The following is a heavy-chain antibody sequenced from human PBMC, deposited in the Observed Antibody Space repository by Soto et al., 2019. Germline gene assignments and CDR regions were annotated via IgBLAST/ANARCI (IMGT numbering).Heavy chain of an antibody. V-gene: IGHV4-39*01. CDR2: IYYSGST. D-gene: IGHD3-22*01. Sequence: SETLSLTCTVSGGSISSSSYYWGWIRQPPGKGLEWIGSIYYSGSTYYNPSLKSRVTISVDTSKNQFSLKLSSVTAADTAVYYCARPNSSGYYSHFDYWGQGTLVTVSS. J-gene: IGHJ4*02. CDR3: ARPNSSGYYSHFDY. CDR1: GGSISSSSYY.